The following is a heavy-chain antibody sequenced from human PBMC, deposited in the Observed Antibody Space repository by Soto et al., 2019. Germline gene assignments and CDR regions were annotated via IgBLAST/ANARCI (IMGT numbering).Heavy chain of an antibody. J-gene: IGHJ5*02. V-gene: IGHV4-31*03. CDR1: GGSIISGGYY. CDR3: ASCPEGTGPGTVQA. D-gene: IGHD1-1*01. Sequence: SETLSLTCTVSGGSIISGGYYWSWIRQHPGKGLEWIGYIYYSGSTYYNPSLKSRVTISVATSKNQFSLKLSSVTAADTAVYYCASCPEGTGPGTVQAWGQGTLVTVSS. CDR2: IYYSGST.